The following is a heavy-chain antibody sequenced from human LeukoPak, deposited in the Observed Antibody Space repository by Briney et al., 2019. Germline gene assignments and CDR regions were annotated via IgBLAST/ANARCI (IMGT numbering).Heavy chain of an antibody. Sequence: GRSLTLSCAASGFTFDDYAMHWVRQAPGKGLEWVSGISWNGGSIGYADSVKGRFTISRDNAKNSLYLQMNSLRAEDTALYYRAKVAAAGTKPWYYFDYWGQGTLVTVSS. J-gene: IGHJ4*02. CDR2: ISWNGGSI. V-gene: IGHV3-9*01. CDR3: AKVAAAGTKPWYYFDY. D-gene: IGHD6-13*01. CDR1: GFTFDDYA.